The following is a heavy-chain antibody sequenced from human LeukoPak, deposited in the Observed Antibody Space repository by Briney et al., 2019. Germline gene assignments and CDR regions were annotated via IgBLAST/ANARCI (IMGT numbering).Heavy chain of an antibody. CDR3: ARVARYGNYYDSSGPFDY. V-gene: IGHV1-69*13. CDR1: GGTFSSYA. CDR2: IIPIFGTA. J-gene: IGHJ4*02. Sequence: ASVKVSCKASGGTFSSYAISWVRQAPGQGLERMGGIIPIFGTANYAQKFQGRVTITADESTSTAYMELSSLRSEDTAVYYCARVARYGNYYDSSGPFDYWGQGTLVTVSS. D-gene: IGHD3-22*01.